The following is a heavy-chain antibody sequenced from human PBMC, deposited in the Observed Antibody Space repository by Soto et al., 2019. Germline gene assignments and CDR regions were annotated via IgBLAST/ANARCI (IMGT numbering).Heavy chain of an antibody. J-gene: IGHJ4*02. V-gene: IGHV3-73*01. CDR2: IRDRAYNYAT. D-gene: IGHD3-10*01. CDR3: TRLISAAQDY. CDR1: GFVFKDSS. Sequence: EVLLVESGGGLVQPGGSLKLSCEASGFVFKDSSIHWVRPASGKGLEWVGRIRDRAYNYATAYAASVKGRFTISRDDSNNKAYLQMDSLKTEDTAIYYCTRLISAAQDYWGQGTLVTVSS.